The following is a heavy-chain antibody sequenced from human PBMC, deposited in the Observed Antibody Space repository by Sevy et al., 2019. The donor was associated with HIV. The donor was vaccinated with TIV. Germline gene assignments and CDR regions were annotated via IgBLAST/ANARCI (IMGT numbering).Heavy chain of an antibody. CDR2: ISHDGSYQ. D-gene: IGHD3-16*01. CDR3: AKGQGYDYIWGNERSEYYFDY. Sequence: GGSLRLSCAASRFTFSTYDIHWVRQAPGKGLEWVAVISHDGSYQYYTDSVKGRFTISRDYSKNKAYLQMNSLRADDSGVYYCAKGQGYDYIWGNERSEYYFDYWGQGTLVTVSS. J-gene: IGHJ4*02. CDR1: RFTFSTYD. V-gene: IGHV3-30*18.